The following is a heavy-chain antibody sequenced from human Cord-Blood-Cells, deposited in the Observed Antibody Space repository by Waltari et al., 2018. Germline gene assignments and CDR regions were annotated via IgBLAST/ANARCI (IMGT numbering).Heavy chain of an antibody. J-gene: IGHJ4*02. Sequence: QVTLRESGPALVKPTQTLTLTCTFSGFSLSTSGMCVSWIRQPPRKALEWLALIDWDYDKYYSTSLNTRLTISKHTSKNPVVLTMTNMDPVDTATYYCARTSPLYNSPSHYFDYWGQGTLVTVSS. CDR2: IDWDYDK. CDR1: GFSLSTSGMC. CDR3: ARTSPLYNSPSHYFDY. D-gene: IGHD1-20*01. V-gene: IGHV2-70*01.